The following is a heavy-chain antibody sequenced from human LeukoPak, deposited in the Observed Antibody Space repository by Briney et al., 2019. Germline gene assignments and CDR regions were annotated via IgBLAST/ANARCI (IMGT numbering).Heavy chain of an antibody. D-gene: IGHD6-13*01. CDR2: ISGGGVST. Sequence: TGGPLRLSCAASGFTFSSYAMSGVRQAPGKGLEGVSAISGGGVSTYYADSVKGRFTISRDNAKNSLYLQMNSLRAEDTALYYCAKGGRSGYSSSWYSYYYYYYMDVWGKGTTVTVSS. CDR3: AKGGRSGYSSSWYSYYYYYYMDV. CDR1: GFTFSSYA. V-gene: IGHV3-23*01. J-gene: IGHJ6*03.